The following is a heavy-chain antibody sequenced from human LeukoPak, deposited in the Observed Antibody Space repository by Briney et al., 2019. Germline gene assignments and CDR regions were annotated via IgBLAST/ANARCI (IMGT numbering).Heavy chain of an antibody. V-gene: IGHV4-61*02. CDR3: ARVLTAGYDSSGYRGYNWFDP. D-gene: IGHD3-22*01. CDR1: GGSISSGSYY. Sequence: SGTLSLTCTVPGGSISSGSYYWSWIRQPAGKGLEWIGRIYTSGSTNYNPSLKSRVTISVDTSKNQFSLKLSSVTAADTAVYYCARVLTAGYDSSGYRGYNWFDPWGQGTLVTVSS. CDR2: IYTSGST. J-gene: IGHJ5*02.